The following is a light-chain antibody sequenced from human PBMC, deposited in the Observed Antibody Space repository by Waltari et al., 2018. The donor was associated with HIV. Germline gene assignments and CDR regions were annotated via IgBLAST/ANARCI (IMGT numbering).Light chain of an antibody. Sequence: QSVLTQPPSASGTPGQRVTISCSGRSSNIGSNTVNWYHQLPGTAPKLLIYTNKRRPSGVPDRVSGSKSGTSASLAISGLQSEDEADYYCAAWDDSLNGWVFGGGTKLTVL. CDR1: SSNIGSNT. CDR3: AAWDDSLNGWV. V-gene: IGLV1-44*01. J-gene: IGLJ3*02. CDR2: TNK.